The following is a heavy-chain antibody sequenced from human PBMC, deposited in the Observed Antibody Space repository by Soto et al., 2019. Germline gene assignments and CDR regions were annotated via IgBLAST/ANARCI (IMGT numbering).Heavy chain of an antibody. CDR3: ASARGYVYGRLDY. CDR1: GYSISSSNW. V-gene: IGHV4-28*01. CDR2: IYYSGST. D-gene: IGHD5-12*01. Sequence: SETLSLTCAVSGYSISSSNWWGWIRQPPGKGLEWIGYIYYSGSTYYNPSLKSRVTMSVDTSKNQFSLKLSFVTAADTAVYYCASARGYVYGRLDYWGQGIPVTVSS. J-gene: IGHJ4*02.